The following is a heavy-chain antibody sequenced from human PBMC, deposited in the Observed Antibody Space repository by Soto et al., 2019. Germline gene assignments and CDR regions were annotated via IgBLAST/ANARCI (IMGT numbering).Heavy chain of an antibody. V-gene: IGHV1-8*01. Sequence: ASVKVSCKASGYTFTSYDINWVRQATGQGLEWMGWMNPNSGNTGYAQKFQGRVTMTRNTSISTAYMELSSLRSEDTAVYYCATGLRVDDRTTATILGYWGQGTLVTVSS. D-gene: IGHD3-3*01. CDR3: ATGLRVDDRTTATILGY. J-gene: IGHJ4*02. CDR1: GYTFTSYD. CDR2: MNPNSGNT.